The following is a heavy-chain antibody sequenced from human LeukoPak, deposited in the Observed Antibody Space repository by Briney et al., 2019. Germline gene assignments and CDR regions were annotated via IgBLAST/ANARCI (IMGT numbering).Heavy chain of an antibody. D-gene: IGHD6-13*01. CDR2: ISSSSSNI. CDR3: ARDVTAAGGYYGMDV. Sequence: GGSLRLSCVASGFTFSTYVLTWVRQAPGKGLEWLSYISSSSSNIYYAASVKGRFTISRDNAKNSLYLQMNSLRAEDTAVYYCARDVTAAGGYYGMDVWGQGTTVTVSS. J-gene: IGHJ6*02. CDR1: GFTFSTYV. V-gene: IGHV3-48*04.